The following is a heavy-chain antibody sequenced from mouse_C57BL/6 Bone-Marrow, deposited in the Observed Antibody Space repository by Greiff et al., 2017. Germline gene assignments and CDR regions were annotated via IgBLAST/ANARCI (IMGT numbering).Heavy chain of an antibody. Sequence: VQLQQPGAELVKPGASVKLSCKASGYTFTSYWMHWVKQRPGQGLAWIGMIHPNSGSTNYNEKFKSKATLTVDKSSSTAYMQLSSLTSEDSAVYYCARSALLLRYWYFDVWGTGTTVTVSS. CDR1: GYTFTSYW. J-gene: IGHJ1*03. CDR3: ARSALLLRYWYFDV. D-gene: IGHD1-1*01. V-gene: IGHV1-64*01. CDR2: IHPNSGST.